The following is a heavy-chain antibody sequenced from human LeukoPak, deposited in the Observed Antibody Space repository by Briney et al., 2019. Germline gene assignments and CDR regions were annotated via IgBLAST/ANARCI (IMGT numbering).Heavy chain of an antibody. CDR3: ARDLTHRRNYDSSGYQIVPAF. J-gene: IGHJ4*02. Sequence: ASVKVSCKASGYTFTSYGISWVRQAPGQGLEWMGWISGYNGNTNYAQKLQGRVTMTTDTSTSTAYMELRSLRSDDPAVYYCARDLTHRRNYDSSGYQIVPAFWGQGTLVTVSS. D-gene: IGHD3-22*01. CDR1: GYTFTSYG. V-gene: IGHV1-18*01. CDR2: ISGYNGNT.